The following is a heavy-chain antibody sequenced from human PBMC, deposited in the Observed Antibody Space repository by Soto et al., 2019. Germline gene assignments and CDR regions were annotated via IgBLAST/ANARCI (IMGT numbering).Heavy chain of an antibody. CDR1: SGSISSSNW. J-gene: IGHJ5*02. D-gene: IGHD3-3*01. Sequence: SETLSLTCAVSSGSISSSNWWSWVRQPPGKGLEWIGEIYHSGSTNYNPSLKSRVTISVDKSKNQFSLKLSSVTAADTAVYYCARHATVLRFLEWLGPWWFDPWGQGTLVTVSS. V-gene: IGHV4-4*02. CDR3: ARHATVLRFLEWLGPWWFDP. CDR2: IYHSGST.